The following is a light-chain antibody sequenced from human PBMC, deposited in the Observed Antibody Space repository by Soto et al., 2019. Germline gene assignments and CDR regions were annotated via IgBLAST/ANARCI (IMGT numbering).Light chain of an antibody. CDR2: DVS. Sequence: QSALTQPASVSGSPGQSITISCTGTSSDVGGYNYVSWYQQHPGKAPKLVIYDVSNRPSGVPNRFSGSKSGDTASLTISGLQAEDEAVYYCSSYTSSPSDVFGTGTKVTVL. CDR3: SSYTSSPSDV. V-gene: IGLV2-14*03. J-gene: IGLJ1*01. CDR1: SSDVGGYNY.